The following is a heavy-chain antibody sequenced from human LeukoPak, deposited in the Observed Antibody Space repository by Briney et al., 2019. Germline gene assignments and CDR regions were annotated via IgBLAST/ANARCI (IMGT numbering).Heavy chain of an antibody. CDR3: ATGLGWAGRGNWFDP. CDR2: FDPEDGET. J-gene: IGHJ5*02. D-gene: IGHD6-19*01. Sequence: ASVKVSCKVSGYTLTELSMHWVRQAPGKGLEWMGGFDPEDGETIYAQKFQGRVTMTEDTSTDTAYMELSSLRSEDTAVYYCATGLGWAGRGNWFDPWGQGTLVTVSS. CDR1: GYTLTELS. V-gene: IGHV1-24*01.